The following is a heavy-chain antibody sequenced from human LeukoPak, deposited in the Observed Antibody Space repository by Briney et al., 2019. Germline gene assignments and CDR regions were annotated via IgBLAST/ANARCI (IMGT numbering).Heavy chain of an antibody. Sequence: ASVKVSCKASGYSFTSHYMHWVRQAPGQGLEWMGLINPRGTSTIYAEKFQGRVTMTRDTSISTAYMELSRLRSDDTAVYYCARDFLGGYFHRNWFDPWGQGTLVTVSS. CDR2: INPRGTST. D-gene: IGHD3-16*01. CDR3: ARDFLGGYFHRNWFDP. J-gene: IGHJ5*02. V-gene: IGHV1-46*01. CDR1: GYSFTSHY.